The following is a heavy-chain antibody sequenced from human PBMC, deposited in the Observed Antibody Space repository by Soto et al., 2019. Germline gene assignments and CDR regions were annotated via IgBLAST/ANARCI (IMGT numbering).Heavy chain of an antibody. J-gene: IGHJ2*01. CDR2: ISYDGSNK. CDR1: EFTFSSYA. CDR3: ARDGSPSLWYCDL. Sequence: QVQLVESGGGVVQPGRSLRLSCAASEFTFSSYAMYWVRQAPGKGLEWVAVISYDGSNKYYADSVKGRFTISRDNSKNPLYLQMNSLRSEDTAVYYCARDGSPSLWYCDLWGRGTLVTVSS. D-gene: IGHD2-2*03. V-gene: IGHV3-30-3*01.